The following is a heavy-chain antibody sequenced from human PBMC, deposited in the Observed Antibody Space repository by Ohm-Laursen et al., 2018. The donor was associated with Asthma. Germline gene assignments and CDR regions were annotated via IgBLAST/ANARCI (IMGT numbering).Heavy chain of an antibody. D-gene: IGHD3-3*01. V-gene: IGHV3-30*03. CDR1: GFIFTNYG. Sequence: SLRLSCAASGFIFTNYGMHWVRQAPGKGLEWVAVISYDGSNKYYADSVKGRFTISRDNSKNTLYLQMNSLRPDDTAVYYCARDVMEWYLPAFDFWGQGTLVTVSS. CDR3: ARDVMEWYLPAFDF. J-gene: IGHJ4*02. CDR2: ISYDGSNK.